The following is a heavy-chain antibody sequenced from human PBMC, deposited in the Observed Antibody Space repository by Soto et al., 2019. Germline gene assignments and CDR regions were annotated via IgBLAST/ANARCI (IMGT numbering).Heavy chain of an antibody. Sequence: EVELLESGGGLVQPGGSLRLSCAASGFTFSNYAMSWVRQTPGKGLEWVSVISGSGDRTYNADSVKDRFTISRDNSKNTLFLQMNSLGAEDTAVYYCAKCDGDWNAYFHYWGQGTLVTVSS. V-gene: IGHV3-23*01. CDR1: GFTFSNYA. J-gene: IGHJ4*02. D-gene: IGHD1-1*01. CDR3: AKCDGDWNAYFHY. CDR2: ISGSGDRT.